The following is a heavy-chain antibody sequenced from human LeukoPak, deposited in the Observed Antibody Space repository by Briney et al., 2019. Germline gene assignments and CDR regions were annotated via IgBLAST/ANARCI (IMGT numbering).Heavy chain of an antibody. CDR3: ARGTDFGSGLSAFDY. CDR2: ISYDGSNK. D-gene: IGHD3-3*01. J-gene: IGHJ4*01. Sequence: PGRSLRLSCAASGFTFSSYAIHWVRQAPGKGLEWVAVISYDGSNKYYADSVKGRFTISRDNSKNTLYLQMNSLRAEDTAVYYCARGTDFGSGLSAFDYWGDGNLVTVSP. V-gene: IGHV3-30-3*01. CDR1: GFTFSSYA.